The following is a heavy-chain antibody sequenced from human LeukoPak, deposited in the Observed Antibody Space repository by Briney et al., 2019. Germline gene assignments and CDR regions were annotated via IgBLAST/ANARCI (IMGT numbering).Heavy chain of an antibody. V-gene: IGHV4-4*02. Sequence: KPSETLSLTCAVSGGSITSSNWWSWVRQPPGKGLEWIGEIYHSGSTNYNPSLKSRVTISVDKSKNQFSLRLSSVTAADTAVYYCASAQHDYGDLHYFDYWGQGTLVTVSS. CDR2: IYHSGST. J-gene: IGHJ4*02. CDR1: GGSITSSNW. CDR3: ASAQHDYGDLHYFDY. D-gene: IGHD4-17*01.